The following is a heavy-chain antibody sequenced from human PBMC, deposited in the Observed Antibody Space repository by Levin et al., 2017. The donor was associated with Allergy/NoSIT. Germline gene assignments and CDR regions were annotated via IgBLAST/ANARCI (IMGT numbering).Heavy chain of an antibody. CDR1: GFTFSTYG. J-gene: IGHJ4*02. Sequence: GESLKISCAASGFTFSTYGMHWVRQAPGKGLEWVAVISYDGSITYFADSVKGRFTISRDNSKNTLYLQMNSLRAEDTAVYYCAKDPRASASIAPGDSVGYYYDYWGQGTLVTVSS. V-gene: IGHV3-30*18. CDR2: ISYDGSIT. CDR3: AKDPRASASIAPGDSVGYYYDY. D-gene: IGHD6-13*01.